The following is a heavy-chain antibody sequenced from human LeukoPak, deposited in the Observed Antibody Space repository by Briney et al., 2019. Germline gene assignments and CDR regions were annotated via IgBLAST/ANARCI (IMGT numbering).Heavy chain of an antibody. D-gene: IGHD3-22*01. J-gene: IGHJ4*02. V-gene: IGHV1-2*02. CDR2: INPNSGGT. CDR3: AVMITMIVVLENS. CDR1: GYTFTGYY. Sequence: GASVKVSCKASGYTFTGYYMHWVRQAPGQGLEWMGWINPNSGGTNYAQKFQGRVTMTRDTSISTAYMELSRLRSDDTAVYYCAVMITMIVVLENSWGQGTLVTVSS.